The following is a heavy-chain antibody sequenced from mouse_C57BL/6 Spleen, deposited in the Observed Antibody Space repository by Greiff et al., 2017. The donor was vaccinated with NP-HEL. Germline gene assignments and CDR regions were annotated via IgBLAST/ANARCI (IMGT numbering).Heavy chain of an antibody. D-gene: IGHD1-1*01. J-gene: IGHJ1*03. V-gene: IGHV1-62-2*01. CDR3: ARDEEGDYYGSSYDGYFDV. CDR2: FYPGSGSI. CDR1: GYTFTEYT. Sequence: QVQLKQSGAELVKPGASVKLSCKASGYTFTEYTIHWVKQRSGQGLEWIGWFYPGSGSIKYNEKFKDKATLTADKSSSTVYMELSRLTSEDSAVYFCARDEEGDYYGSSYDGYFDVWGTGTTVTVSS.